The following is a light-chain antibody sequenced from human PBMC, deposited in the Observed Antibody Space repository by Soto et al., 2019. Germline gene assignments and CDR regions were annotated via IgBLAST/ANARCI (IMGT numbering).Light chain of an antibody. CDR1: QSVSSSS. V-gene: IGKV3-20*01. Sequence: EIVLTQSPGTLSLSPGERATLSCRASQSVSSSSLAWYQQKPGQAPRLLIYAASSRASGIPGRFSGSGSGTDFTLTISRLEPEDFVVYYCQQYVGSPPMYTFGQGTKLEIK. J-gene: IGKJ2*01. CDR2: AAS. CDR3: QQYVGSPPMYT.